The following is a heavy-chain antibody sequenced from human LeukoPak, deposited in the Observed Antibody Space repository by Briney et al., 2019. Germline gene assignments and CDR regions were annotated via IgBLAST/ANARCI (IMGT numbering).Heavy chain of an antibody. D-gene: IGHD6-13*01. Sequence: SETLSLTCTVYGGSFSGYYWSWIRQPPGKGLEWIGYIYYSGSPNYNPSLKSRVTISVDTSKNHFSLKLSSVTAADTAVYYCARARPRYSSSWYSDYFDYWGQGTPVTVSS. V-gene: IGHV4-59*12. CDR2: IYYSGSP. CDR1: GGSFSGYY. CDR3: ARARPRYSSSWYSDYFDY. J-gene: IGHJ4*02.